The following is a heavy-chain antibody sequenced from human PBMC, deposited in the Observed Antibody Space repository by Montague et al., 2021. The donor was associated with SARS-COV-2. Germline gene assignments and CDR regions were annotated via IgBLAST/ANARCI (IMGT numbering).Heavy chain of an antibody. D-gene: IGHD2-21*01. J-gene: IGHJ2*01. CDR1: GGSINNYN. V-gene: IGHV4-59*13. Sequence: SETLSLTCSVSGGSINNYNWCWARHPPGTGLEWIGYIYNSGSVTTXYXXXXKXRVSISVDTSENQFSLKLTSVTAADTAVYYCARRGGGEVFARFMYWYFDVWSRGSLVTVSS. CDR2: IYNSGSVTT. CDR3: ARRGGGEVFARFMYWYFDV.